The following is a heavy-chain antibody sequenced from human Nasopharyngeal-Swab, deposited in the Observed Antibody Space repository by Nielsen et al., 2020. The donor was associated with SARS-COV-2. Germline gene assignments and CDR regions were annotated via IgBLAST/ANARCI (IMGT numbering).Heavy chain of an antibody. CDR2: ISSSSSYI. J-gene: IGHJ3*02. CDR3: AKDINYGDYVPPTRQKRNDAFDI. V-gene: IGHV3-21*01. Sequence: GESLKISCAASGFTFSSYSMNWVRQAPGKGLEWVSSISSSSSYIYYADSVKGRFTISRDNAKNSLYLQMNSLRAEDTAVYYCAKDINYGDYVPPTRQKRNDAFDIWGQGTMVTVSS. D-gene: IGHD4-17*01. CDR1: GFTFSSYS.